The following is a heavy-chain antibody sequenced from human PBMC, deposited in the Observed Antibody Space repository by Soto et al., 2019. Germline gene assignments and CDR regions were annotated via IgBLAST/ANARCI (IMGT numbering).Heavy chain of an antibody. Sequence: GESLKISCKGSGYSFTSYWIGWVRQMPGKGLEWMGIIYPGDSDTRYSPSFQGQVTISADKPISTAYLQWSSLKASDTAMYYCARQTRAYYDSSGYWIDYWGQGTLVTVSS. CDR1: GYSFTSYW. V-gene: IGHV5-51*01. CDR3: ARQTRAYYDSSGYWIDY. J-gene: IGHJ4*02. CDR2: IYPGDSDT. D-gene: IGHD3-22*01.